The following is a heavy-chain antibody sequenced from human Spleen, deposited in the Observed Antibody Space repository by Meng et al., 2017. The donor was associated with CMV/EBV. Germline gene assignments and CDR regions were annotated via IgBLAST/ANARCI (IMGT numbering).Heavy chain of an antibody. V-gene: IGHV3-30*02. CDR2: IRYDGTNQ. CDR3: AQSHTVVITWGGAPPGA. D-gene: IGHD3-16*01. J-gene: IGHJ5*02. Sequence: GGSLRLSCAASGFTFSSYGMHWVRQAPGKGLEWVAFIRYDGTNQYYADSVRGRFTISRDNSENTLYLQMNRLRPEDTALYYCAQSHTVVITWGGAPPGAWGQGTLVTVSS. CDR1: GFTFSSYG.